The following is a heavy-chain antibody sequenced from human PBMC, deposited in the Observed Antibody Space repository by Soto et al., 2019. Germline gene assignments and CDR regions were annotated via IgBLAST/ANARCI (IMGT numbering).Heavy chain of an antibody. V-gene: IGHV1-69*04. Sequence: ASVKVSCKASGGTFSNDIITWVRQAPGQGLEWMGRIIPLLDIANYAQKFQGGVTITADKSTSTAYMELNSLRSEDTAVYYCVRDSPIGSTYSGYDGIDYWGQGTLVTVSS. D-gene: IGHD5-12*01. CDR3: VRDSPIGSTYSGYDGIDY. CDR1: GGTFSNDI. J-gene: IGHJ4*02. CDR2: IIPLLDIA.